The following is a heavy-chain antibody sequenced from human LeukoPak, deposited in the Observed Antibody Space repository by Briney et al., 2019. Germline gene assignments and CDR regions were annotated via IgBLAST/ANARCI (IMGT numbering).Heavy chain of an antibody. D-gene: IGHD3-3*01. Sequence: PSETLSLTCTVSGGSISTYYRSWIRQSPGKGLEWIGYIYYSGSTNFNPSLKSRVTISVDRSKNQFSLTLISVTAADTAVYYCVSLLFGGAGRGNWGQGSLVIVSS. CDR1: GGSISTYY. CDR3: VSLLFGGAGRGN. CDR2: IYYSGST. J-gene: IGHJ4*02. V-gene: IGHV4-59*12.